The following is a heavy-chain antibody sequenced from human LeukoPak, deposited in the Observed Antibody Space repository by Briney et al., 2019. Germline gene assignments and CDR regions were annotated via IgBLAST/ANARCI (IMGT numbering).Heavy chain of an antibody. CDR2: ISSSSSYI. V-gene: IGHV3-21*01. Sequence: PGGSLRLSCAASGFTFSRYSMNWVRQAPGKGLEWVSSISSSSSYIYYADSVKGRFTISRDNAKNSLYLQMNSLRAEDTAVYYCARDSSPKLWLLGYFDYWGQGTLVTVPS. CDR1: GFTFSRYS. J-gene: IGHJ4*02. CDR3: ARDSSPKLWLLGYFDY. D-gene: IGHD5-18*01.